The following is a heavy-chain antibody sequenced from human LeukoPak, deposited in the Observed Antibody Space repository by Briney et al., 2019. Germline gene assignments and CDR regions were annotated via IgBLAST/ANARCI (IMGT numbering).Heavy chain of an antibody. CDR2: IHYDGSKK. V-gene: IGHV3-30*02. D-gene: IGHD5-18*01. CDR1: AFTFSNYG. CDR3: AKDYLRGYSYGYSDY. Sequence: PGGSLRLSCAASAFTFSNYGMHWVRQAPGKGLEWVAFIHYDGSKKYYADSVKGRFTLSRDNSKNTLYLQMNSLRAEDTAVHYCAKDYLRGYSYGYSDYWGQGTLVTVSS. J-gene: IGHJ4*02.